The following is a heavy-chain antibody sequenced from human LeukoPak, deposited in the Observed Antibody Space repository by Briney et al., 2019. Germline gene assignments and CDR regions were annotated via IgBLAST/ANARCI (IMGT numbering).Heavy chain of an antibody. CDR1: GGTFSSYA. CDR3: ARSYGSGSTQAFSFDY. CDR2: IIPIFGTA. D-gene: IGHD3-10*01. Sequence: SVKVSCKASGGTFSSYAISWVRQAPGQGLEWMGGIIPIFGTANYAQKFQGRVTITTDESTSTAYMELSSLRSEDTAVYYCARSYGSGSTQAFSFDYWGQGTLVTVSS. V-gene: IGHV1-69*05. J-gene: IGHJ4*02.